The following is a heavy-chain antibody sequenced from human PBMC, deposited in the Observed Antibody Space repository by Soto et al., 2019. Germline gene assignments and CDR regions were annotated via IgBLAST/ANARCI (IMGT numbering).Heavy chain of an antibody. V-gene: IGHV3-23*01. CDR1: GFTFSSYA. Sequence: GGPLRLSCAASGFTFSSYAMNWVRQAPGKGLEWVSGISGSGGSTYYADSVKGRFTISRDNSKNTLYLQMSSLRAEDTAVYYCAKAFSWYDYWGQGTLVTVSS. CDR2: ISGSGGST. D-gene: IGHD6-13*01. CDR3: AKAFSWYDY. J-gene: IGHJ4*02.